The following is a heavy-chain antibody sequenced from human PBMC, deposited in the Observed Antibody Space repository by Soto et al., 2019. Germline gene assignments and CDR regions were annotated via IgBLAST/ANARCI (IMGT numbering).Heavy chain of an antibody. J-gene: IGHJ4*02. Sequence: EVQLVESGGGLVKPGGSLRLSCAASGFTFSSYSMNWVRQAPGKGLEWVASISSSSSYIYYADSVTGRFTISRDNAKNSLYLQMNSLRAEDTAVYYCARDDYSDSSGYLAPLDYWGQGTLVTVSS. D-gene: IGHD3-22*01. CDR3: ARDDYSDSSGYLAPLDY. CDR2: ISSSSSYI. V-gene: IGHV3-21*01. CDR1: GFTFSSYS.